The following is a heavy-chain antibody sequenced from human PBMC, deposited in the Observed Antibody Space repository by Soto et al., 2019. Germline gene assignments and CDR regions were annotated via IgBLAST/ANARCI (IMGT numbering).Heavy chain of an antibody. D-gene: IGHD3-9*01. Sequence: ASVKVSCKASGYTFTSYGISWVRQAPGQGLEWMGWISAYNGNTNYAQKLQGRVTMTTDTSTSTAYMELRSLRSDDTAVYYCARDKRHFDWFPGDYYYYMDVWGKGTTVTVSS. CDR2: ISAYNGNT. V-gene: IGHV1-18*01. CDR3: ARDKRHFDWFPGDYYYYMDV. J-gene: IGHJ6*03. CDR1: GYTFTSYG.